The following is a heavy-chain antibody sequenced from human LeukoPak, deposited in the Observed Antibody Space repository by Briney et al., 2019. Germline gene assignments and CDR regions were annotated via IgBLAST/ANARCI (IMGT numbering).Heavy chain of an antibody. Sequence: ASVKVSCKASGYTFTSYDINWVRQATGQGLEWMGWMNPNSGNTGYAQKFQGRVTITRNTSISTAYMELSSLRSDDTAVYYCARARTMYYYDSSVDWGQGTLVTVSS. V-gene: IGHV1-8*03. J-gene: IGHJ4*02. CDR1: GYTFTSYD. CDR3: ARARTMYYYDSSVD. CDR2: MNPNSGNT. D-gene: IGHD3-22*01.